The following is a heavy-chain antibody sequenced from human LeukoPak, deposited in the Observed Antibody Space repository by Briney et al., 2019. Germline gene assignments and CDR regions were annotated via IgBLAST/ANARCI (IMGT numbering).Heavy chain of an antibody. CDR1: GGSFSGYY. J-gene: IGHJ5*01. CDR2: INHSGFT. D-gene: IGHD4-23*01. V-gene: IGHV4-34*01. Sequence: SETLSLTCAVYGGSFSGYYWSWIRQPPGKGLEWIGDINHSGFTSYNPALTSRVTISVDTSKNQFSPNLNSVTAADMGVFYCASQVGGTYSYDSWGQGTLVTVSS. CDR3: ASQVGGTYSYDS.